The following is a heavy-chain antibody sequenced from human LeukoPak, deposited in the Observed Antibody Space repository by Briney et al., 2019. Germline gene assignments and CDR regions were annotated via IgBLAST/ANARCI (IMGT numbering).Heavy chain of an antibody. Sequence: GGSLSHSCAASGFTFDVYAMHWVRQAPGRGLEGVSGISWNSGSIGYADSVKGRFTISRDNAKNSLYLQMNSLRAEDTALYYCALCLGCPYYYGMDVWGQGTTVTVSS. V-gene: IGHV3-9*01. D-gene: IGHD6-19*01. CDR1: GFTFDVYA. J-gene: IGHJ6*02. CDR2: ISWNSGSI. CDR3: ALCLGCPYYYGMDV.